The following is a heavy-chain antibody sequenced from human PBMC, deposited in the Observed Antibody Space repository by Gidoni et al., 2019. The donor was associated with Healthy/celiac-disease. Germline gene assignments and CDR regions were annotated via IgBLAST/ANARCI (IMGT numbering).Heavy chain of an antibody. CDR2: IYYSGIT. J-gene: IGHJ6*02. Sequence: QLQLQESGPGLVKPSETLSLTCTVSGGSISSSSYYWRWIRQPPGKGLEWIGSIYYSGITYYNPSLKSRVTISVDTSKNQFSLKLSSVTAADTAVYYCARRGDGYNTGAGAYYYYYYGMDVWGQGTTVTVSS. D-gene: IGHD5-12*01. V-gene: IGHV4-39*01. CDR1: GGSISSSSYY. CDR3: ARRGDGYNTGAGAYYYYYYGMDV.